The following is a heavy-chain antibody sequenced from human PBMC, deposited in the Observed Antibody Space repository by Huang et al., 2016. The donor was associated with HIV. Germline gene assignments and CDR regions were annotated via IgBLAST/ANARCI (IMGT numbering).Heavy chain of an antibody. Sequence: QMQLQQRGAGLLKPSETLSLTCGVSGGSFTGNYLTWIRQAPGKGLEWIGEGNDSGDPHYNPSLNGRFTISLDKSNRELSLNLRSVTAADTAVYYCARQWTILEWLLGLDVWGQGTTVIVSS. CDR1: GGSFTGNY. V-gene: IGHV4-34*02. CDR2: GNDSGDP. J-gene: IGHJ6*02. D-gene: IGHD3-3*01. CDR3: ARQWTILEWLLGLDV.